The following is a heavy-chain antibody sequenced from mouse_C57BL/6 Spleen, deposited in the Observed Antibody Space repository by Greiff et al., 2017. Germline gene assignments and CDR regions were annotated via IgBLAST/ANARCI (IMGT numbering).Heavy chain of an antibody. CDR1: GYSITSGYY. J-gene: IGHJ3*01. CDR3: ARAGGYSNYYWFAY. CDR2: ISYDGSN. Sequence: ESGPGLVKPSQSLSLTCSVTGYSITSGYYWNWIRQFPGNKLEWLGYISYDGSNNYNPSLKNQSSITRDTSDNQFFLKLNSVTTEDTATYSCARAGGYSNYYWFAYWGQGTLVTVSA. D-gene: IGHD2-5*01. V-gene: IGHV3-6*01.